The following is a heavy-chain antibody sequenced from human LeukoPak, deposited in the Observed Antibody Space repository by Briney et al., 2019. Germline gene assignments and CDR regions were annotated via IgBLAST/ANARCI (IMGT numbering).Heavy chain of an antibody. CDR2: INPKTGGT. D-gene: IGHD3-9*01. V-gene: IGHV1-2*06. Sequence: GASVKVSCKASGYIFTGHYMNWVRQAPGQGLEWMGRINPKTGGTDFAQNFQGRVTMTRDTSISTGYMELTRLRPDDTAVYYCARACPYYDILTGYYTPLYYYYMDVWGKGTTVTVSS. CDR3: ARACPYYDILTGYYTPLYYYYMDV. CDR1: GYIFTGHY. J-gene: IGHJ6*03.